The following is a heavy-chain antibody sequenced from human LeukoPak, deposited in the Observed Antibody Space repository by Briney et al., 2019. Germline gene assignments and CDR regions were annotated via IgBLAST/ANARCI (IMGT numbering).Heavy chain of an antibody. J-gene: IGHJ5*02. CDR3: ARHWGYWFDP. CDR1: GYSFTIYW. CDR2: IYPVDSDT. Sequence: TVSCKGSGYSFTIYWIGWARQMPGKGLEWIGIIYPVDSDTRYSPSFQGQVTISADKSISTAYLQWSSLKASDTAMYYCARHWGYWFDPWGQGTLVTASS. D-gene: IGHD3-16*01. V-gene: IGHV5-51*01.